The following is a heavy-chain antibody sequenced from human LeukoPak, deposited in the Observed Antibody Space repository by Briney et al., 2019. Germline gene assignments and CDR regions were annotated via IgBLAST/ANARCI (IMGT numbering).Heavy chain of an antibody. CDR2: IIPIFGTA. CDR1: GGTFSSYA. Sequence: GSSVKVSCKASGGTFSSYAISWVRQAPGQGLEWMGGIIPIFGTANYAQKFQGRVTITTDESTSTAYMELSSLRSEDTAVYYCARESVAYCGGDCYAFDIWGQGTMVTDSS. CDR3: ARESVAYCGGDCYAFDI. J-gene: IGHJ3*02. V-gene: IGHV1-69*05. D-gene: IGHD2-21*02.